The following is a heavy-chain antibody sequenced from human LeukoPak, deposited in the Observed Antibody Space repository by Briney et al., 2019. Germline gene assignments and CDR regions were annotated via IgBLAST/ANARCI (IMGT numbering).Heavy chain of an antibody. CDR2: IYSGGST. CDR1: GFTVSSNY. V-gene: IGHV3-66*01. CDR3: ARASGYDYYYFDY. Sequence: GGSLRLSCAASGFTVSSNYMSWVRQAPGKGLEWVSVIYSGGSTYYADSVKGRFTISRDNSKNTLYLQMNSLRAEDTAVYYCARASGYDYYYFDYWGQGTLVTVSS. D-gene: IGHD5-12*01. J-gene: IGHJ4*02.